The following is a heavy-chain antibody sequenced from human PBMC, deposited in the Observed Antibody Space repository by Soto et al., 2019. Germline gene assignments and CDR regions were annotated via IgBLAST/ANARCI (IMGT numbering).Heavy chain of an antibody. V-gene: IGHV1-18*01. CDR1: GYTFFTYD. J-gene: IGHJ5*02. CDR2: ISTYSGDT. CDR3: PRHHARTTSENWFDP. Sequence: QVHLVQSGVEVKTPGASVKVSCQASGYTFFTYDISWVRQAPGQGLEWMGWISTYSGDTKYAQKFQGRVTMTTDTTTTTAYPKLRTLKYDDTGVYYRPRHHARTTSENWFDPWGQGTLVTVSS. D-gene: IGHD6-6*01.